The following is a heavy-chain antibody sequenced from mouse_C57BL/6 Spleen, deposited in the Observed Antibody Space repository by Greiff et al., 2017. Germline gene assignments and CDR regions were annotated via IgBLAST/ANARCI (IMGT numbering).Heavy chain of an antibody. CDR3: ARSLYDYPFAY. V-gene: IGHV1-69*01. CDR2: IDPSDSYT. Sequence: VQLQQPGAELVMPGASVKLSCKASGYTFTSYWMHWVKQRPGQGLEWIGEIDPSDSYTNYNQKFKGKSTLTVDKSSSTAYMQLSSLTSEDSAVYYCARSLYDYPFAYWGQGTLVTVSA. CDR1: GYTFTSYW. D-gene: IGHD2-4*01. J-gene: IGHJ3*01.